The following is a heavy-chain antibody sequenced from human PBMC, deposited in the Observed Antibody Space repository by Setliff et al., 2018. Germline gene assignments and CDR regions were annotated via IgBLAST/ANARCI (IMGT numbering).Heavy chain of an antibody. V-gene: IGHV3-15*01. CDR3: TTAVSGVYANYYYYMDV. CDR1: GFTFSNAW. CDR2: IKSKTDGGTT. D-gene: IGHD2-8*01. Sequence: GGSLRLSCAASGFTFSNAWMSWVRQAPGKGLEWVGRIKSKTDGGTTDYAAPVKGRFTISRDDSKNTLYLQMNSLKTEDTAVYYCTTAVSGVYANYYYYMDVWGKGTTVTVSS. J-gene: IGHJ6*03.